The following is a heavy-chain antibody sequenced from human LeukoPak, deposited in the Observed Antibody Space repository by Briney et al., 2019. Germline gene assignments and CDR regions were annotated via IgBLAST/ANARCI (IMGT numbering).Heavy chain of an antibody. D-gene: IGHD3-22*01. CDR2: IYTRGST. CDR1: GGSISSGRYS. V-gene: IGHV4-61*02. Sequence: SETLSLTCTVSGGSISSGRYSWSWLRQPAGKGLDWLGRIYTRGSTNYNPSRKRRVTISAHTTQNQFSLKLSSVTAADTAVYYCARGDSSGYFNAAFDIWGQGTMVTVSS. CDR3: ARGDSSGYFNAAFDI. J-gene: IGHJ3*02.